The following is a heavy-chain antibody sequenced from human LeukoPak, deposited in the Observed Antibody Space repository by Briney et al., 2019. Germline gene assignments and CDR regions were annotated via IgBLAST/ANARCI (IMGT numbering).Heavy chain of an antibody. V-gene: IGHV1-69*13. D-gene: IGHD3-10*01. J-gene: IGHJ5*02. CDR1: GGTFSSYA. Sequence: ASVKVSCKASGGTFSSYAISWVRQAPGQGLEWMGGIIPIIGTANYAQKFQGRVTITADESTSTAYMELSSLRSEDTAVYYCARTRITMVRGDNWFDPWGQGTLVTVSS. CDR3: ARTRITMVRGDNWFDP. CDR2: IIPIIGTA.